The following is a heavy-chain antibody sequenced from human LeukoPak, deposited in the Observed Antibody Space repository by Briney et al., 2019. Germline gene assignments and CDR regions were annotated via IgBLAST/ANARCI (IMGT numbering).Heavy chain of an antibody. CDR2: INSDGSTT. J-gene: IGHJ4*02. D-gene: IGHD1-14*01. V-gene: IGHV3-74*01. CDR3: ARVYAGAFDY. CDR1: GFTLSTYW. Sequence: GGSLILSCAASGFTLSTYWMHWVRQAPGKGLVWVSRINSDGSTTTYADSVKGRFTISRDNAKNTLYLQMDRLRAEDTAVYYCARVYAGAFDYWGQGTLVTVSS.